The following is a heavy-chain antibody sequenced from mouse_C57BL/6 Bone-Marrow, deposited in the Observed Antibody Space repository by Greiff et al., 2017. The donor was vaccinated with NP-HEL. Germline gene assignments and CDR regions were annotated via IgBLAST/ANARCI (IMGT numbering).Heavy chain of an antibody. V-gene: IGHV5-4*03. CDR2: ISDGGSYT. CDR3: AREVYYGNYVYAMDY. CDR1: GFTFSSYA. J-gene: IGHJ4*01. Sequence: EVKLMESGGGLVKPGGSLKLSCAASGFTFSSYAMSWVRQTPEKRLEWVATISDGGSYTYYPDNVKGRFTISRDNAKNNLYLQMSHLKSEDTAMYYCAREVYYGNYVYAMDYWGQGTSVTVSS. D-gene: IGHD2-1*01.